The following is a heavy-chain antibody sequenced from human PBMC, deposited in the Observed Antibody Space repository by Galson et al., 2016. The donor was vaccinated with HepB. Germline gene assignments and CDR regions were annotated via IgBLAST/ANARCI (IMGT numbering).Heavy chain of an antibody. Sequence: SVKVSCKASGGAFSNTVNWVRQAPGQGLEWMGGIIPSFAIAYYAKRFQGRVTITADQSTSTAYMELSSLRSEDTAVYYCARRPGVLGSIEAFAFDIWGHGTMVTVSS. V-gene: IGHV1-69*10. J-gene: IGHJ3*02. D-gene: IGHD2-8*02. CDR2: IIPSFAIA. CDR3: ARRPGVLGSIEAFAFDI. CDR1: GGAFSNT.